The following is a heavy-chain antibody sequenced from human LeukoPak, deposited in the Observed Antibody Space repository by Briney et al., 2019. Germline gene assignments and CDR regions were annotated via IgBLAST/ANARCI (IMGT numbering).Heavy chain of an antibody. Sequence: GASVKVSCKASGYTFTGYYFFWVRQAPGQGLEWMGWINPNTGDTRYGQKFQGRVTLTRDTSIRTTYMELSSLRSDDTAVYYCARDERFCNGDNHYPDLGYWGQGNLVTVSS. CDR2: INPNTGDT. CDR3: ARDERFCNGDNHYPDLGY. J-gene: IGHJ4*02. V-gene: IGHV1-2*02. D-gene: IGHD2-15*01. CDR1: GYTFTGYY.